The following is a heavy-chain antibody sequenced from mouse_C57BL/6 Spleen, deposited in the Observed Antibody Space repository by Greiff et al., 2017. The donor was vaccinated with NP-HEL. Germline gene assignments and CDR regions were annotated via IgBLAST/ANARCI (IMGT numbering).Heavy chain of an antibody. CDR1: GYTFTSYG. CDR3: ARSGFITTVVADFDY. CDR2: IYPSSGNT. V-gene: IGHV1-81*01. Sequence: QVQLKESGAELARPGASVKLSCKASGYTFTSYGISWVKQRTGQGLEWIGEIYPSSGNTYYNEKFKGKATLTADKSSSTAYMELRSLTSEDSAVYFCARSGFITTVVADFDYWGQGTTLTVSS. J-gene: IGHJ2*01. D-gene: IGHD1-1*01.